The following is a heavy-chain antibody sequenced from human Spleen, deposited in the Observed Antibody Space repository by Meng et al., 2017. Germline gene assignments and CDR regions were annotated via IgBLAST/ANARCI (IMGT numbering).Heavy chain of an antibody. Sequence: QAQLHWWSQGLWKRSCTLSLPGVVSGGVFIVYYWSWIRQPAGQGLEWIGEINHSGSTNYNPSLESRATISVDTSQNNLSLKLSSVTAADSAVYYCARGPTTMAHDFDYWGQGTLVTVSS. CDR3: ARGPTTMAHDFDY. J-gene: IGHJ4*02. CDR2: INHSGST. V-gene: IGHV4-34*01. CDR1: GGVFIVYY. D-gene: IGHD4-11*01.